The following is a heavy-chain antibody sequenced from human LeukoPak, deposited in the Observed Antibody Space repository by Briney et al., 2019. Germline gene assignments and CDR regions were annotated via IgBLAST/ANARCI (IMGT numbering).Heavy chain of an antibody. CDR1: GDTFTNYA. D-gene: IGHD3-10*01. V-gene: IGHV3-23*01. CDR2: ISPNGRST. CDR3: ATGGGAGNYYPEY. Sequence: GGSLRLSCVASGDTFTNYAMSWVRQAPGEGLEWISDISPNGRSTYYADSVKGRFTISRDDSKNTLFLQMNSLRAADTAIYYCATGGGAGNYYPEYWGQGTLVTVSS. J-gene: IGHJ4*02.